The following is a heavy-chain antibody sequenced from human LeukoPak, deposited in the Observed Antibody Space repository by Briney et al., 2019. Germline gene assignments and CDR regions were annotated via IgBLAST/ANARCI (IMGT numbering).Heavy chain of an antibody. V-gene: IGHV4-39*02. Sequence: SETLSLTCTVSGGSIRSSSYYWGWIRQPPGKGLEWIGSIHYSGSTDYNPSLKSRVTISVETSKNQFSLKLSSVTAADTAVYYCAREGQLVLGYWGQGTLVTVSS. CDR3: AREGQLVLGY. CDR1: GGSIRSSSYY. J-gene: IGHJ4*02. CDR2: IHYSGST. D-gene: IGHD6-6*01.